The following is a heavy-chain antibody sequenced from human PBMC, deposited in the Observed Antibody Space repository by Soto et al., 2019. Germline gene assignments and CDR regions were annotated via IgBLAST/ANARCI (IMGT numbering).Heavy chain of an antibody. CDR1: GFTFSSYS. CDR2: ISSSSSYI. V-gene: IGHV3-21*01. Sequence: SLRLSCAASGFTFSSYSMNWVRQAPGKGLEWVSSISSSSSYIYYADSVKGRFTISRDNAKNSLYLQMNSLRAEDTAVYYCAREKVETGYSSGGYQYWGQGTLVPVS. D-gene: IGHD6-13*01. J-gene: IGHJ4*02. CDR3: AREKVETGYSSGGYQY.